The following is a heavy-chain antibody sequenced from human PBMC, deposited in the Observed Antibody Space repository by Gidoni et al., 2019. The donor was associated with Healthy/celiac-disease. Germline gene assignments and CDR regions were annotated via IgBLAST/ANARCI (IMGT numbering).Heavy chain of an antibody. CDR2: ISGSGGTI. CDR1: GFTFSDYY. J-gene: IGHJ3*02. D-gene: IGHD6-19*01. Sequence: QVQLVASGGGLVEPGGSRRLSGTASGFTFSDYYLSWIRQAPGKGLERVSYISGSGGTIYYADSVKCRFTISRDNAKNSLYLQMNSLRAQVTAVYYCAGGFSGWGAFDIWGQGTMVTVSS. CDR3: AGGFSGWGAFDI. V-gene: IGHV3-11*01.